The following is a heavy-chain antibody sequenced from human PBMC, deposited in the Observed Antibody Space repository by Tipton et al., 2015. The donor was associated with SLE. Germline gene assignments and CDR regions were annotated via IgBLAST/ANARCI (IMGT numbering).Heavy chain of an antibody. V-gene: IGHV3-9*01. Sequence: RSLRLSCATSGFTFDDYAIHWVRQAPGKGLEWVSGISWNSGIIDYADSVKGRFTISRDNARKSVYLQMNSLSPEDTALYYCAKDESSDPVPGEWLQNWGQGTLVTVSS. CDR1: GFTFDDYA. CDR3: AKDESSDPVPGEWLQN. J-gene: IGHJ1*01. D-gene: IGHD6-19*01. CDR2: ISWNSGII.